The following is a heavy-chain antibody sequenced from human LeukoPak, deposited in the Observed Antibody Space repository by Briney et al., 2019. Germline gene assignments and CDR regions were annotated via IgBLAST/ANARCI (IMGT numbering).Heavy chain of an antibody. Sequence: SLRLSCEDSGLNFLSYEFNWVRQAPGKGLEWVGFIRSKAYGGTTEYAASVKGRFTISRDDFRSIAYLQMNSLKTEDTAVYYCTRDMGYSNDYWGQGTLVTVSS. CDR1: GLNFLSYE. CDR3: TRDMGYSNDY. J-gene: IGHJ4*02. D-gene: IGHD6-13*01. V-gene: IGHV3-49*04. CDR2: IRSKAYGGTT.